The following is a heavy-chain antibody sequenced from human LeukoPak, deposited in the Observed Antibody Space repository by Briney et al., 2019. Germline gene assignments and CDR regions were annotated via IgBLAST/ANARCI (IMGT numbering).Heavy chain of an antibody. V-gene: IGHV3-48*04. CDR3: AKDLDLPWSGYYFPYFDY. J-gene: IGHJ4*02. D-gene: IGHD3-3*01. CDR1: GFTFSSYS. CDR2: ISSSSSTI. Sequence: GGSLRLSCAASGFTFSSYSMNWVRQAPGKGLEWVSYISSSSSTIYYADSVKGRFTISRDNAKNSLYLQMNSLRAEDTAVYYCAKDLDLPWSGYYFPYFDYWGQGTLVTVSS.